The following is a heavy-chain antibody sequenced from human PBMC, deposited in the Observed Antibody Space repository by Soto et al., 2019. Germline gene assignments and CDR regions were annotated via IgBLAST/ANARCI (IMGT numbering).Heavy chain of an antibody. V-gene: IGHV1-24*01. J-gene: IGHJ4*02. Sequence: ASVKVSCKVSGYTLTELSMHWVRQAPGKGLGWMGGFDPEDGETIYAQKFQGRVTMTEDTSTDTAYMELSSLRSEDTAVYYCATGYCSGGSCLISFDYWGQGTLVTVSS. CDR2: FDPEDGET. CDR1: GYTLTELS. D-gene: IGHD2-15*01. CDR3: ATGYCSGGSCLISFDY.